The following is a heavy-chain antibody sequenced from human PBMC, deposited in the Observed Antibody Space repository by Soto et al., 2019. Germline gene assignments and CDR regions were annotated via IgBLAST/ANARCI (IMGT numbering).Heavy chain of an antibody. D-gene: IGHD6-13*01. CDR2: VNNDGTDT. V-gene: IGHV3-74*03. CDR1: GFTFRNYW. CDR3: ARGGLQHALDV. Sequence: EVQLVESGGGLVQPGGSLRLSCAASGFTFRNYWMYWVRQAPGKGLVWVSRVNNDGTDTTHADSVKGRFTISRDNAENTLYLQMNSLRAEDTAVYYCARGGLQHALDVWGQGSTVTVSS. J-gene: IGHJ6*02.